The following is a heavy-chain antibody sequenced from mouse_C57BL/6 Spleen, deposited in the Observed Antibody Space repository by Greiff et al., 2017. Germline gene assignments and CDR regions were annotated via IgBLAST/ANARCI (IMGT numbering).Heavy chain of an antibody. CDR3: ARNWEFDY. V-gene: IGHV1-7*01. Sequence: QVQLQQSGAELANPGASVKLSCKASGYTFTSYWMHWVKQRPGQGLEWIGYINPSSGYTKYNQKFKDKATLTADKSASTASMQLSSLTYEDSAVYYGARNWEFDYWGQGTTLTVSS. CDR2: INPSSGYT. D-gene: IGHD4-1*01. J-gene: IGHJ2*01. CDR1: GYTFTSYW.